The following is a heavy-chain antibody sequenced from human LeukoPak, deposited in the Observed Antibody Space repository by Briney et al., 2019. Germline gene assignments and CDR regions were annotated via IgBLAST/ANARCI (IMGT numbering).Heavy chain of an antibody. D-gene: IGHD3-22*01. Sequence: GGSLRLSCAASGFTFSSYAMHWVRQAPAKGLEWVAVISYDGSNKYYADSVKGRVTISRDNSKNTLYLQMNSLRAEDTAVYYCASDYYDSSGYSEPYDYWGQGTLVTVSS. CDR2: ISYDGSNK. CDR1: GFTFSSYA. J-gene: IGHJ4*02. V-gene: IGHV3-30-3*01. CDR3: ASDYYDSSGYSEPYDY.